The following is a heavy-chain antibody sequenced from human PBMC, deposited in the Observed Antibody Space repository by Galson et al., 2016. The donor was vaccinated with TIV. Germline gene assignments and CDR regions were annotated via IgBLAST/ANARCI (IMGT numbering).Heavy chain of an antibody. V-gene: IGHV1-2*04. CDR1: GYTFSDYY. J-gene: IGHJ4*02. CDR3: ARDDGYTSGSDY. CDR2: INPNTGGT. D-gene: IGHD6-19*01. Sequence: SVKVSCKASGYTFSDYYMHWVRQAPGQGLEWMGWINPNTGGTNYAQKFQGCVSMTRDTSINTAYMELSRLKSDDTAVYYCARDDGYTSGSDYWGQGTLVVVSS.